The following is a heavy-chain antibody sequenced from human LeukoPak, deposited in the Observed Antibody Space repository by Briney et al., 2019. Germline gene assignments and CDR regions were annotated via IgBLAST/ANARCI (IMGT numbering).Heavy chain of an antibody. Sequence: GGSLRLSCAASGFTFSDYYMSWIRQAPGKGLEWVSYISSSSSYTNYADSVKGRFTISRDNAENSLYLQMNSLRAEDTAVYYRARDLEAYCGGDCYSGNFDYWGQGTLVTVSS. V-gene: IGHV3-11*06. CDR1: GFTFSDYY. CDR3: ARDLEAYCGGDCYSGNFDY. D-gene: IGHD2-21*02. J-gene: IGHJ4*02. CDR2: ISSSSSYT.